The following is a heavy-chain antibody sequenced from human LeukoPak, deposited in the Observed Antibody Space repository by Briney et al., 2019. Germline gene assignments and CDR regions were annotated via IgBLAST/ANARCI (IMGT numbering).Heavy chain of an antibody. CDR1: GFTFSSYS. CDR3: ARAVVPAAIGLGYFDY. V-gene: IGHV3-48*04. D-gene: IGHD2-2*01. Sequence: GGSLRLSCAASGFTFSSYSMNWVRPAPGKGLEWVSYINSSSSTIYYADSVKGRFTISRDNAKNSLYLQMNSLRAEDTAVYYCARAVVPAAIGLGYFDYWGQGTLVTVSS. J-gene: IGHJ4*02. CDR2: INSSSSTI.